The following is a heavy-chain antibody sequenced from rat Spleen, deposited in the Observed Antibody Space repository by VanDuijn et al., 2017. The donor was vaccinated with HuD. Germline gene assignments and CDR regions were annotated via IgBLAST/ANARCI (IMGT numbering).Heavy chain of an antibody. CDR1: GFTFKDYW. CDR2: ITNGGGRL. CDR3: TGPFDY. Sequence: EVQLVESGGGLVQPGRSLKLACVASGFTFKDYWMTWIRQAPGKGLEWVASITNGGGRLYYSDSVKGRFNISRENAKSTLYLQMNSLRSEDTATYYCTGPFDYWGQGTLLTVSS. V-gene: IGHV5-31*01. J-gene: IGHJ3*01.